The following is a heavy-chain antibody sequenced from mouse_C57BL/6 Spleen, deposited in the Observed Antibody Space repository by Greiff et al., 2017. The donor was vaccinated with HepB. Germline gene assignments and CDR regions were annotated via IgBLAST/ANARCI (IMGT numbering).Heavy chain of an antibody. Sequence: QVQLKQSGPELVKPGASVKISCKASGYAFSSSWMNWVKQRPGKGLEWIGRIYPGDGDTNYNGKFKGKATLTADKSSSTAYMQLSSLTSEDSAVYFCARGEYGNYWFAYWGQGTLVTVSA. CDR1: GYAFSSSW. CDR2: IYPGDGDT. CDR3: ARGEYGNYWFAY. J-gene: IGHJ3*01. D-gene: IGHD2-10*02. V-gene: IGHV1-82*01.